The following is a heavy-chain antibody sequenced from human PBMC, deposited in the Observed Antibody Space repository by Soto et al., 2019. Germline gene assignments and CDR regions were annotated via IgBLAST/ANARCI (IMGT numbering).Heavy chain of an antibody. J-gene: IGHJ6*03. D-gene: IGHD2-8*01. Sequence: QVQLQESGPGLVKPSETLSLTCTVSGGSISSYYWSWIRQPPGKGLAWLGYIYYSGSTNYNPSLKSRVTISVDTSKNQFSLKLSSVTAADTAVYYCARGHGPRTYYYYYYYMDVWGKGTTVTVSS. V-gene: IGHV4-59*01. CDR2: IYYSGST. CDR1: GGSISSYY. CDR3: ARGHGPRTYYYYYYYMDV.